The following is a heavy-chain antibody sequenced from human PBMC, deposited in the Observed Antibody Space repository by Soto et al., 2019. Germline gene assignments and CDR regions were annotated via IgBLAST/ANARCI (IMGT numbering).Heavy chain of an antibody. J-gene: IGHJ4*02. CDR2: ISAHNGKT. D-gene: IGHD4-17*01. Sequence: QAHLVQSGPEVKKPGASVKVSCKGSGYIFTSYGIAWVRQAPGQGLEWMGWISAHNGKTEYAQKFPGRVTVTRDTSTSAAYLGLRSLRSDDTALYYGARGRYGDYWGQGALVTVSS. CDR1: GYIFTSYG. CDR3: ARGRYGDY. V-gene: IGHV1-18*01.